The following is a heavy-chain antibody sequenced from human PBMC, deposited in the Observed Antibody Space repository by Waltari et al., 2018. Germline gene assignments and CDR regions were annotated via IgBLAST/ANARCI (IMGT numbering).Heavy chain of an antibody. CDR1: GYTFTGYY. CDR3: ATSDYSRSGYSPRDY. Sequence: QVQLVQSGAEVKKPGASVKVSCKASGYTFTGYYMHWVRQAPGQGLEWMGRINPNSGGTNYAQKFQGRVTMTRDTSISTAYMELSRLRSDDTAVYYCATSDYSRSGYSPRDYWGQGTLVTVSS. D-gene: IGHD3-22*01. V-gene: IGHV1-2*06. J-gene: IGHJ4*02. CDR2: INPNSGGT.